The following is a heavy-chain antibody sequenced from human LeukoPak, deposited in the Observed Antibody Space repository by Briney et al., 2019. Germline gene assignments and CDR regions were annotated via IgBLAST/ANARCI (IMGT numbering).Heavy chain of an antibody. D-gene: IGHD6-6*01. V-gene: IGHV3-11*04. CDR3: VRGSVASRQRAPPKEWFDP. CDR2: ITSSGSTI. J-gene: IGHJ5*01. CDR1: GFTFSDYY. Sequence: PGPSLRLSCASSGFTFSDYYMSWIRQAPGKGLEWVSYITSSGSTIYYASSVKGRFTNTRDNAKYPLYLQMNRLRAEHSTAFYCVRGSVASRQRAPPKEWFDPWGQKSLVT.